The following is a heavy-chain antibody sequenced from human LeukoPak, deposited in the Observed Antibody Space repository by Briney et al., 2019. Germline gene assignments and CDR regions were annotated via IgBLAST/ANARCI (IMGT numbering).Heavy chain of an antibody. CDR3: ARRGEAMDPFDY. J-gene: IGHJ4*02. D-gene: IGHD5-18*01. CDR2: IYPGDSDT. Sequence: GESLKISCKGSEYTFTNHWIGWVRQMPGKGLEWMGIIYPGDSDTRYSPSFQGQVTISADKSINTAYLQWSSLKASDTAIYYCARRGEAMDPFDYWGQGTLVTVSS. CDR1: EYTFTNHW. V-gene: IGHV5-51*01.